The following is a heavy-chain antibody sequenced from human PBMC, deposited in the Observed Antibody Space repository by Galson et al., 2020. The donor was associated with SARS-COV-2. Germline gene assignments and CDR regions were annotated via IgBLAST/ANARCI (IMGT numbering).Heavy chain of an antibody. D-gene: IGHD4-4*01. CDR2: IIPIFGTA. CDR3: ARGPASNYLRPRELDY. J-gene: IGHJ4*02. CDR1: GGTFSSYA. V-gene: IGHV1-69*13. Sequence: SVKVSCKASGGTFSSYAISWVRQAPGQGLEWMGGIIPIFGTANYAQKFQGRVTITADESTSTAYMELSSLRSEDTAVYYCARGPASNYLRPRELDYWGQGTLVTVSS.